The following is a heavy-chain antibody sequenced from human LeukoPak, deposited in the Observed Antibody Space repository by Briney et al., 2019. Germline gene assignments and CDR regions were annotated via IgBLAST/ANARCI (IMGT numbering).Heavy chain of an antibody. CDR1: GGTFSSYA. J-gene: IGHJ5*02. CDR3: ARDHPIRYLGFDP. Sequence: SVKVSCKASGGTFSSYAISWVRQAPGQGREWMGGIIPIFGTANYAQKFQGRVTITADESTSTAYMELSSLRSEDTAVHYCARDHPIRYLGFDPWGQGTLVTVSS. V-gene: IGHV1-69*01. D-gene: IGHD3-9*01. CDR2: IIPIFGTA.